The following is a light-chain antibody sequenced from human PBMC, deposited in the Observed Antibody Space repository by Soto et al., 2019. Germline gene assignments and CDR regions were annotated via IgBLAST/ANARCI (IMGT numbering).Light chain of an antibody. CDR2: AAS. CDR3: QQSYSSPRT. CDR1: QSIRRS. J-gene: IGKJ1*01. Sequence: DIHMTQSPSSLASSLADRVTITCRASQSIRRSLNWYQQKPGKAPKLLIYAASSLQSGVPSRFSGSGYGTDFTLTITSLQSEDFAIYYCQQSYSSPRTFGQGTKVDI. V-gene: IGKV1-39*01.